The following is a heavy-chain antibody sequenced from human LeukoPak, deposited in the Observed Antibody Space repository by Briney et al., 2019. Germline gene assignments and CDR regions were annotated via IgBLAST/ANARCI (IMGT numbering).Heavy chain of an antibody. J-gene: IGHJ4*02. CDR3: ARDERYDSSGYPFDY. Sequence: ASVKVSCKASGYTFSSYTMNWVRRAPGQGLEWMGSINPNSGGTNYAQKFQGRVTMTRDTSISTAYMELSRLRSDDTAVYYCARDERYDSSGYPFDYWGQGTLVTVSS. V-gene: IGHV1-2*02. D-gene: IGHD3-22*01. CDR1: GYTFSSYT. CDR2: INPNSGGT.